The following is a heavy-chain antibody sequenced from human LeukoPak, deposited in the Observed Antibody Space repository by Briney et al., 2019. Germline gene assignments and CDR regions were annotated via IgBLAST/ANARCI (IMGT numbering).Heavy chain of an antibody. J-gene: IGHJ6*03. CDR2: IIPIFGTA. CDR1: GGTFSSYA. Sequence: SVKVSCKASGGTFSSYAISWVRQAPGQGLEWMGGIIPIFGTANYAQKFQGRVTITADESTSTAYMELSSLRSEDTAVYYCARVDHSSSWYSTDYYYYMDVWGKGTTVTVSS. CDR3: ARVDHSSSWYSTDYYYYMDV. D-gene: IGHD6-13*01. V-gene: IGHV1-69*01.